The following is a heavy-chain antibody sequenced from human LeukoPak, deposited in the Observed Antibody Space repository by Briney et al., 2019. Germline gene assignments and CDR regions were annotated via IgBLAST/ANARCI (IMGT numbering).Heavy chain of an antibody. CDR3: ASSPPRWIFGVVMTPDYYYGMDV. V-gene: IGHV4-34*01. D-gene: IGHD3-3*01. Sequence: PSETLSLTCAVYGGSFSGYYWSWIRQPPGKGLEWIGEINHSGSTNYNPSLKSRVTISVDTSKNQFSLKLSSVTAADTAVYYCASSPPRWIFGVVMTPDYYYGMDVWGQGTTVTVSS. CDR2: INHSGST. J-gene: IGHJ6*02. CDR1: GGSFSGYY.